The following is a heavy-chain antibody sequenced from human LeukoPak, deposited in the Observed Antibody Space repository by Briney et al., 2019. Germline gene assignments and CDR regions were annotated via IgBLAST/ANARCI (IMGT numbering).Heavy chain of an antibody. CDR1: GFTFSSYA. V-gene: IGHV3-30*04. J-gene: IGHJ4*02. CDR3: ARGPKFAIRMIVVVTKGHFDY. D-gene: IGHD3-22*01. CDR2: ISYDGNNK. Sequence: GGSLRLSFAASGFTFSSYAMHWVGQAPGKGLEWVAAISYDGNNKYYADSVKGRFTISRDNSKNTLYLQMNSLRAEDTAVFYCARGPKFAIRMIVVVTKGHFDYWGQGTLVTVSS.